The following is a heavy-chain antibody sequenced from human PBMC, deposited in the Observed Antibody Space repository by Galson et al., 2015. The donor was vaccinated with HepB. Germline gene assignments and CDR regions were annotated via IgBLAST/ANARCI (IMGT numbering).Heavy chain of an antibody. CDR3: ARYRVAAGRHFDS. CDR1: GFTFSTFS. J-gene: IGHJ4*02. V-gene: IGHV3-7*01. Sequence: PLRLSCAASGFTFSTFSMTWVRQAPGKGLEWVANIKSDGSEAYYVDAVKGRFTISRDNAKNSLYLQMNSLKAEDTAVYYCARYRVAAGRHFDSWGQGTLVTVS. D-gene: IGHD6-13*01. CDR2: IKSDGSEA.